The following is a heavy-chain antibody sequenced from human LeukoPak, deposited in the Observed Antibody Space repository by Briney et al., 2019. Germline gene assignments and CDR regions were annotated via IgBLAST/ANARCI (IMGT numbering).Heavy chain of an antibody. CDR3: ARETARYYYDSSGYPDY. CDR2: INWSGGST. D-gene: IGHD3-22*01. Sequence: GGSLRLSCAASGFTFDDYGMSWVRQAPGKGLEWVSGINWSGGSTGYADSVKGRFTISRDNAKNSLYLQMNSLRAEDTALYYCARETARYYYDSSGYPDYWGQGPWSPSPQ. V-gene: IGHV3-20*04. J-gene: IGHJ4*02. CDR1: GFTFDDYG.